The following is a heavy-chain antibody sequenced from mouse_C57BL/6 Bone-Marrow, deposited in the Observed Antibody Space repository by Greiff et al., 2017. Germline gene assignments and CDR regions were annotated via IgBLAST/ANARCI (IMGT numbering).Heavy chain of an antibody. CDR3: AREGYYGSREAWFAY. D-gene: IGHD1-1*01. CDR2: ISSGGSYT. Sequence: EVQVVESGGDLVKPGGSLKLSCAASGFTFSSYGMSWVRQTPDKRLEWVATISSGGSYTYYPDSVKGRFTISRDNAKNTLYLQMSHLKSEDTAMYYCAREGYYGSREAWFAYWGQGTLVTVSA. V-gene: IGHV5-6*01. J-gene: IGHJ3*01. CDR1: GFTFSSYG.